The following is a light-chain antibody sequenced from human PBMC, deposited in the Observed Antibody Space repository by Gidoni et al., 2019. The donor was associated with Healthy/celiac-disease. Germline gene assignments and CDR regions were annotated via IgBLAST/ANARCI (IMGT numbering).Light chain of an antibody. CDR3: QQYDNLPPNFT. CDR1: QDISNY. V-gene: IGKV1-33*01. Sequence: DIQMTQSPSSLSASVGDRVTITCQASQDISNYLNWYQQKPGKAPKLLIYDASNLETGVPSRFSGSGSVTDFTFTISSLQPEDIATYYCQQYDNLPPNFTFGPGTKVDIK. J-gene: IGKJ3*01. CDR2: DAS.